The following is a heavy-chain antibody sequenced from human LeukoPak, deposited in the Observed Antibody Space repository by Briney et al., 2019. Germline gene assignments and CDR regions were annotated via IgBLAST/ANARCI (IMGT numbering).Heavy chain of an antibody. D-gene: IGHD2-21*02. CDR3: ARAPGGVCGGDCLNWFDP. CDR1: GGSISSGDYY. V-gene: IGHV4-30-4*01. CDR2: IYYSGST. Sequence: SQTLSLTCTVSGGSISSGDYYWSWIRQPPGKGLEWIGYIYYSGSTYYNPSLKSRVTISVDTSKNQLSLKLSSVTAADTAVYYCARAPGGVCGGDCLNWFDPWGQGTLVTVSS. J-gene: IGHJ5*02.